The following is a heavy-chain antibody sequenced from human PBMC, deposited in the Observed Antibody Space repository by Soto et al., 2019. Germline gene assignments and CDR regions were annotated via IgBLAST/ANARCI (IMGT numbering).Heavy chain of an antibody. CDR2: FYYTGST. D-gene: IGHD6-13*01. J-gene: IGHJ4*02. CDR3: ARQGESVAARFDS. CDR1: GGSINSNTYY. V-gene: IGHV4-39*01. Sequence: QLQLQESGPGLVKPSETLSLTCTVSGGSINSNTYYWGWIRQPPGEGLEWIGSFYYTGSTYYNPSLKGRVTISEDTSKNQFSLKLFSVTAADTAVYYCARQGESVAARFDSWGQGTLVTVSS.